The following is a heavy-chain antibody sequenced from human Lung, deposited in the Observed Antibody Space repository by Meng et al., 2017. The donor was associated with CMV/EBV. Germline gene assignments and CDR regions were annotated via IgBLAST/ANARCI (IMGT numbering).Heavy chain of an antibody. V-gene: IGHV3-7*01. CDR2: IKQDGSEK. CDR3: ARDAPYYRSTSCYYSYGLDF. D-gene: IGHD2-2*01. J-gene: IGHJ6*02. Sequence: ESXKISXAASGFTFNKYWMTWVRQAPGKGLEWVANIKQDGSEKYYVDSVKGRFTVSRDNAKNSLYLQMNSLRAEDTAVYYCARDAPYYRSTSCYYSYGLDFWGQGXTVTVSS. CDR1: GFTFNKYW.